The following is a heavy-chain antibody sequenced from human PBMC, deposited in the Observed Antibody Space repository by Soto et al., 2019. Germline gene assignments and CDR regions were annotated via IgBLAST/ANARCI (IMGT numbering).Heavy chain of an antibody. Sequence: LVESGGGLVKPGGSLRLSCAASGFTLYTYNMNWVRQAPGKGLEWVSSINSDSGYIWYADSVEGRFTVSRDNAKNSLFLQMNGLRDEDTAVYYCARDTFTYSRGFMRGRYSGLDVWGQGTTVTVS. CDR1: GFTLYTYN. V-gene: IGHV3-21*01. D-gene: IGHD3-10*01. J-gene: IGHJ6*02. CDR2: INSDSGYI. CDR3: ARDTFTYSRGFMRGRYSGLDV.